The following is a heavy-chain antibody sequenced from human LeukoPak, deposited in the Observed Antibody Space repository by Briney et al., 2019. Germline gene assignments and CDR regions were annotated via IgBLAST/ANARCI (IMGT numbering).Heavy chain of an antibody. Sequence: SETLSLTCTVSGGSISSSSYYWGWIRQPPGKGLEWIGSIYYSGSTYYNPSLKSRVTISVDTSKNQFSLKLSSVTAADTAVYYCARSGHYYDSSGYYHSLDYWGQGTLVTVSS. CDR2: IYYSGST. CDR3: ARSGHYYDSSGYYHSLDY. CDR1: GGSISSSSYY. J-gene: IGHJ4*02. D-gene: IGHD3-22*01. V-gene: IGHV4-39*01.